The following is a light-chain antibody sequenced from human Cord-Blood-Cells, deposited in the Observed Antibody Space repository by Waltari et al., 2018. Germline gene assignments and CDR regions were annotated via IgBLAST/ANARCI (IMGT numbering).Light chain of an antibody. CDR3: CSYAGSYV. CDR2: DVS. J-gene: IGLJ1*01. Sequence: QSALTQPRSVSGSPGQSVTISCTGTSSAVGGYNYVSWYQKHPGKAPKLMIYDVSKRPSGVPDRFSGSKSGNTAYLTISGLQAEDEADYYCCSYAGSYVFGTGTKVTVL. CDR1: SSAVGGYNY. V-gene: IGLV2-11*01.